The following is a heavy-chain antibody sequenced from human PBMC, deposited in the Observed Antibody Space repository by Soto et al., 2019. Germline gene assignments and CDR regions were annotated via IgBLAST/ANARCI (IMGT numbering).Heavy chain of an antibody. Sequence: SETLSLTCAVSGESISSSNWWSWVRQPPGKGLEWIGEIYHSGNTKYNPSLKSRVTISVDKSKNQFSLKLNSVTAADTAVYYCARENDFWSGPNGLDVWGQGTTVTVSS. D-gene: IGHD3-3*01. V-gene: IGHV4-4*02. CDR2: IYHSGNT. CDR3: ARENDFWSGPNGLDV. CDR1: GESISSSNW. J-gene: IGHJ6*02.